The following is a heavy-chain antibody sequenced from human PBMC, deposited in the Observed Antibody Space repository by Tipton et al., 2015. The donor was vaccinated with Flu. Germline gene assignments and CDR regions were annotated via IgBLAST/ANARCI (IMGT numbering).Heavy chain of an antibody. D-gene: IGHD3-3*01. J-gene: IGHJ4*02. CDR1: RFTFSSYA. Sequence: SLRLSCAASRFTFSSYAMHWVRQAPGQGLEWVAYEGFDGTNIYYADSVKGRFTISRDNSKNTLYLQMNSLRAEDTAVYYCAKGSKYDSGPGCDYWGQGTLVTVSS. CDR2: EGFDGTNI. V-gene: IGHV3-30*02. CDR3: AKGSKYDSGPGCDY.